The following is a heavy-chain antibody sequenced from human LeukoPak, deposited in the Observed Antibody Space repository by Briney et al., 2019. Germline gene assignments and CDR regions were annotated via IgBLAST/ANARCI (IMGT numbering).Heavy chain of an antibody. CDR2: INHSGST. CDR3: ASGSGWYVDY. CDR1: GGSFSGYY. J-gene: IGHJ4*02. Sequence: PSETLSLTCAVYGGSFSGYYWSWIRQPPGKGLEWIGEINHSGSTNYNPSHKSRVTISVDTSKNQFSLKLSSVTAADTAVYYCASGSGWYVDYWGQGTLVTVSS. D-gene: IGHD6-19*01. V-gene: IGHV4-34*01.